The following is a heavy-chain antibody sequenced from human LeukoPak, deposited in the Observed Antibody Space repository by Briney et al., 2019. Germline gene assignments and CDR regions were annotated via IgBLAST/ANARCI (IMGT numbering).Heavy chain of an antibody. J-gene: IGHJ6*02. CDR1: GYTLTELS. V-gene: IGHV1-24*01. CDR2: FDPEDGET. D-gene: IGHD5-18*01. CDR3: ATHGAAMGYYGMDV. Sequence: ASVKVSCKVSGYTLTELSMHLVRQAPGKGLEWMGGFDPEDGETIYAQKFQGRVTMTEDTSTDTAYMELSSLRSEDTAVYYCATHGAAMGYYGMDVWGQGTTVTVSS.